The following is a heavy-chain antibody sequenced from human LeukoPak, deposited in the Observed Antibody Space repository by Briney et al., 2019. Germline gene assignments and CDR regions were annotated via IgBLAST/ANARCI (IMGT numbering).Heavy chain of an antibody. CDR3: AREVAVGIGAYNL. D-gene: IGHD6-13*01. CDR1: GYIFTSYW. CDR2: INLDGSEQ. Sequence: GESLKISCKGSGYIFTSYWIGWVRQAPGKGLEWVANINLDGSEQYYVDSVKGRFTISRDNGKNALYLQMNSLWAEHTAVYYCAREVAVGIGAYNLWRQGTMVSVSS. J-gene: IGHJ4*02. V-gene: IGHV3-7*01.